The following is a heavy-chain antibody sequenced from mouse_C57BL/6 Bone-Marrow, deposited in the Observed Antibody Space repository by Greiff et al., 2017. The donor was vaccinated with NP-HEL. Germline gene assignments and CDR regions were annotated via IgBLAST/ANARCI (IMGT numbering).Heavy chain of an antibody. CDR1: GYTFTDYY. V-gene: IGHV1-19*01. Sequence: EVQLQQSGPVLVKPGASVKMSCKASGYTFTDYYMNWVKQSHGKSLEWIGVINPYNGGTSYNQKVKGKATLTVDKSSSTAYMELNSLTAEDSAVYYCARPYYGSSPFAYWGQGTLVTVSA. D-gene: IGHD1-1*01. CDR3: ARPYYGSSPFAY. J-gene: IGHJ3*01. CDR2: INPYNGGT.